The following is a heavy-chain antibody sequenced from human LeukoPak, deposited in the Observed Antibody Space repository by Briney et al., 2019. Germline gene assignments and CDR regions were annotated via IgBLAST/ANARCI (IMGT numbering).Heavy chain of an antibody. V-gene: IGHV3-23*01. D-gene: IGHD3-3*01. CDR2: ISGSGGST. J-gene: IGHJ5*02. CDR3: AKGFVDYDFWSGYPQNWFDP. CDR1: GFTFSSYA. Sequence: GGSLRLSRAASGFTFSSYAMSWVRQAPGKGLEWVSAISGSGGSTYYADSVKGRFTISRDNSKNTLYLQMNSLRAEDTAVYYCAKGFVDYDFWSGYPQNWFDPWGQGTLVTVSS.